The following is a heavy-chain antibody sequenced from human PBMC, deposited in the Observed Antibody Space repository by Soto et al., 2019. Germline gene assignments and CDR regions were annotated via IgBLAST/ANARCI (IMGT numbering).Heavy chain of an antibody. CDR3: ARHPEIFDY. J-gene: IGHJ4*02. CDR1: GYTFTSYG. CDR2: ISAYNGNT. V-gene: IGHV1-18*01. Sequence: ASVKVSCKASGYTFTSYGISWVRQAPGQGLEWMGWISAYNGNTNYAQKLQGRVTMTTDTSTRTAYMELRSLRSDVSSFYCYARHPEIFDYSTQGTLVTVSS.